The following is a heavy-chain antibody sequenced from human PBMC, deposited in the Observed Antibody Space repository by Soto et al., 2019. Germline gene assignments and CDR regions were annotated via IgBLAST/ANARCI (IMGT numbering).Heavy chain of an antibody. V-gene: IGHV3-21*01. Sequence: PGGSLRLSCAASGFTFSDYGMNWVRQAPGKGLEWVSTFSGSRSGSGGSIYYADSVKGRFTISRDNAKNSLYLQMNSLRAEDTAVYYCARGYLPPWRRDYYYYGMDVWGQGTTVTVSS. D-gene: IGHD1-26*01. CDR2: FSGSRSGSGGSI. CDR1: GFTFSDYG. CDR3: ARGYLPPWRRDYYYYGMDV. J-gene: IGHJ6*02.